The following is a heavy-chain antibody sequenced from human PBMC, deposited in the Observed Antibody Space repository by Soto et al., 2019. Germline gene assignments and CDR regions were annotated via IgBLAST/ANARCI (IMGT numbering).Heavy chain of an antibody. CDR3: AKDRERIATRSIDY. CDR1: GFTFSNYH. CDR2: IWYDGSKK. J-gene: IGHJ4*02. V-gene: IGHV3-33*06. D-gene: IGHD6-6*01. Sequence: GGSLRLSCAASGFTFSNYHMHWVRQAPGEGLEWVAVIWYDGSKKYYAESVKGRFTISRDNSKSTLYLQMNSLRAEDTAVYYCAKDRERIATRSIDYWGQGTLVTVSS.